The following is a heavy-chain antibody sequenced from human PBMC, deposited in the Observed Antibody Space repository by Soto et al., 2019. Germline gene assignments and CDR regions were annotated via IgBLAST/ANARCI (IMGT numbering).Heavy chain of an antibody. Sequence: QVQLVQSGAEVKKPGSSVKVSCKASGGTFSSYAISWVRQAPGQGLEWMGGIIPIFGTANYAQKFQGRVTITADKSTSTAYMELSSLRSEDTAVYYCATRKDIVVVVAASTAYYCYGMDVWGQGTTVTVSS. CDR3: ATRKDIVVVVAASTAYYCYGMDV. CDR1: GGTFSSYA. D-gene: IGHD2-15*01. CDR2: IIPIFGTA. V-gene: IGHV1-69*06. J-gene: IGHJ6*02.